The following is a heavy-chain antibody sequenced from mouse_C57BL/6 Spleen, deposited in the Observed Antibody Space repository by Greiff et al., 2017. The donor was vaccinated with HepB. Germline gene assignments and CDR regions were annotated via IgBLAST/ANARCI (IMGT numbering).Heavy chain of an antibody. CDR2: IYPGSGNT. CDR3: ARSPYDYYFDY. J-gene: IGHJ2*01. Sequence: QVQLQQSGAELVRPGASVKLSCKASGYTFTDYYINWVKQRPGQGLEWIARIYPGSGNTYYNEKFKGKATLTAEKSSSTAYMQLSSLTSEDSAVYFCARSPYDYYFDYWGQGTTLTVSS. CDR1: GYTFTDYY. V-gene: IGHV1-76*01. D-gene: IGHD2-4*01.